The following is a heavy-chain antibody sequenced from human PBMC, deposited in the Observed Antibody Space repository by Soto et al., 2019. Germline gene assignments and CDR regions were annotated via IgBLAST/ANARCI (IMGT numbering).Heavy chain of an antibody. V-gene: IGHV4-59*01. CDR2: IYYSGST. J-gene: IGHJ6*02. D-gene: IGHD6-19*01. CDR3: ERDQLGAVAGTGYYYYGMDV. CDR1: GGSISSYY. Sequence: PSETLSLTCTVSGGSISSYYWSWIRQPPGKGLEWIGYIYYSGSTNYNPSLKSRVTISVDTSKNQFSLKLSSVTAADTAVYYCERDQLGAVAGTGYYYYGMDVWGQGTTVTVSS.